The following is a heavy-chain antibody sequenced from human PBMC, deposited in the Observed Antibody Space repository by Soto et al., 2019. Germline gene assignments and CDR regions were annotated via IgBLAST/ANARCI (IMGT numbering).Heavy chain of an antibody. J-gene: IGHJ4*02. D-gene: IGHD3-10*01. CDR2: IIPILGIA. CDR1: GGTFSSYT. V-gene: IGHV1-69*08. Sequence: QVQLVQSGAEVKKPGSSVKVSCKASGGTFSSYTISWVRQAPGQGLEWMGRIIPILGIANYAQKFQGRVTITADKSTSTAYMELSSLRSEDTVVYYCARDALWFGELLTDYFDYWGQGTLVTVSS. CDR3: ARDALWFGELLTDYFDY.